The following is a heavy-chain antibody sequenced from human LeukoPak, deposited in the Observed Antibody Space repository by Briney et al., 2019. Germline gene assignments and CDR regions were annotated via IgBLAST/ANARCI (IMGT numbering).Heavy chain of an antibody. D-gene: IGHD1-20*01. CDR2: ISSSSSYI. CDR1: GFTFSSYS. Sequence: GGSLRLSCAASGFTFSSYSMNWVRQAPGKGLGWVSSISSSSSYIYYADSVKGRFTISRDNAKNSLYLQMNSLRAEDTAVYYCARDGYNWNYYGMDVWGQGTTVTVSS. J-gene: IGHJ6*02. V-gene: IGHV3-21*01. CDR3: ARDGYNWNYYGMDV.